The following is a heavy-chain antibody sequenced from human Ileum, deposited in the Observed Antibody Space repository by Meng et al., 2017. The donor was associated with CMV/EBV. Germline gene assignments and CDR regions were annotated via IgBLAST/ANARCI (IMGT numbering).Heavy chain of an antibody. J-gene: IGHJ5*02. V-gene: IGHV3-74*01. D-gene: IGHD1-26*01. CDR3: VRGPSVLSASYYSWFDP. CDR1: GFTFSSNW. Sequence: GGSLKISCAASGFTFSSNWMHWVRQTPGKGLVWVSRINSDGSSTSYADSVKGRFTISRANAKNTVYLQINSLRAEDTAVYYCVRGPSVLSASYYSWFDPWAREPWSPSPQ. CDR2: INSDGSST.